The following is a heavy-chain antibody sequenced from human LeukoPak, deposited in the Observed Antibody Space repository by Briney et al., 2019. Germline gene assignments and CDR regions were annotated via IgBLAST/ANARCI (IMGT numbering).Heavy chain of an antibody. J-gene: IGHJ4*02. D-gene: IGHD5-18*01. Sequence: ASVKVSCKASGYTFTGYYMHWVRQAPGQGLEWMGWINPNSGGTNYAQKFQGRVTMTRDTSISTAYMELSRLRSDDTAVYYCARSNGYSYGYWADYFDYWGQGTLVTVSS. V-gene: IGHV1-2*02. CDR2: INPNSGGT. CDR3: ARSNGYSYGYWADYFDY. CDR1: GYTFTGYY.